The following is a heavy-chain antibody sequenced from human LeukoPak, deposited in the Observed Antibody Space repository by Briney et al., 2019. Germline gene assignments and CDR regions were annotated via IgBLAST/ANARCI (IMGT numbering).Heavy chain of an antibody. D-gene: IGHD6-19*01. V-gene: IGHV1-46*01. CDR2: VNPSSGIT. CDR1: GYTFTLYY. CDR3: ARGYSSGWYGVDY. Sequence: ASVKVSCKASGYTFTLYYMHWVRQAPGQGLEWMAVVNPSSGITTYGQKFQGRVAVTRDTSTSTVYMELSSLKSQDTAVYYCARGYSSGWYGVDYWGQGTLVTVSS. J-gene: IGHJ4*02.